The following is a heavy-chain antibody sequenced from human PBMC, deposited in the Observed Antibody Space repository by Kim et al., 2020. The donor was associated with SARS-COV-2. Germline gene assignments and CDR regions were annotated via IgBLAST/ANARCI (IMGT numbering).Heavy chain of an antibody. Sequence: SRVTMSVDTSKNQFSLKLSSVTAADTAVYYCARDAPHAKDTRYYYCGMDVWGQGTTVTVSS. V-gene: IGHV4-4*06. CDR3: ARDAPHAKDTRYYYCGMDV. J-gene: IGHJ6*02. D-gene: IGHD2-8*01.